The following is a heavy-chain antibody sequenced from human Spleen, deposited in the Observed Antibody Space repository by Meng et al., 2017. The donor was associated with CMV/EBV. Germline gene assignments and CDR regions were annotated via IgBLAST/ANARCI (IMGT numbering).Heavy chain of an antibody. Sequence: GESLKISCAASGFIFIDYYMNWIRQAPGKGLEWVSYISSSGGTIYYADSVKGRFTISRDNAKNSLYLQMNSLRVEDTALYYCAKEPRWEWDGRGYYFDYWGQGTLVTVSS. D-gene: IGHD1-26*01. CDR3: AKEPRWEWDGRGYYFDY. CDR1: GFIFIDYY. J-gene: IGHJ4*02. V-gene: IGHV3-11*01. CDR2: ISSSGGTI.